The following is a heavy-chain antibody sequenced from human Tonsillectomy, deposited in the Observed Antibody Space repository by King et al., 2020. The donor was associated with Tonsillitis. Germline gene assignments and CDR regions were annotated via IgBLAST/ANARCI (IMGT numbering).Heavy chain of an antibody. Sequence: VQLVESGGGVVQPGRSLRLSCAASGFTFSSYGMHWVRQAPGKGLEWVAVIWYDGSNKYYADSVKGRFTISRDNSKNTLYLQMNSLRAEDTAVDYCAMVAGYYDSWFDPWGQGTLVTVSS. CDR3: AMVAGYYDSWFDP. D-gene: IGHD3-22*01. J-gene: IGHJ5*02. CDR1: GFTFSSYG. CDR2: IWYDGSNK. V-gene: IGHV3-33*01.